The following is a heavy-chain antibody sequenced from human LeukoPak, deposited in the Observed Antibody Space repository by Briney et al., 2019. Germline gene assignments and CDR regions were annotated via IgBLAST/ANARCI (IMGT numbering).Heavy chain of an antibody. J-gene: IGHJ6*02. V-gene: IGHV3-23*01. D-gene: IGHD3-10*01. CDR1: GFTFSSCA. CDR3: AKDQFMVTRGFGEFSYGMDV. Sequence: GGSLRLSCAASGFTFSSCAMSWVRQAPGKGLEWVSAISGSGGSTYYADSVKGRFTISRDNSKNTLYLQMNSLRAEDTAIYYCAKDQFMVTRGFGEFSYGMDVWGQGTTVTVSS. CDR2: ISGSGGST.